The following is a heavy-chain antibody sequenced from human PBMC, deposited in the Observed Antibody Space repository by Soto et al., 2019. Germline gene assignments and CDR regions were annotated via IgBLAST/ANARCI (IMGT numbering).Heavy chain of an antibody. CDR2: IYYSGST. D-gene: IGHD4-4*01. J-gene: IGHJ5*02. CDR3: AMAVTTLYNWFDP. V-gene: IGHV4-59*08. Sequence: SETLSLTCTVSGGCIKGYYGSWIRQSPEKGLEWIGHIYYSGSTKYNPSLKSRVTMSVDTSKNQFSLNLRSVTAADTAVYYRAMAVTTLYNWFDPWGQGTLVTVSS. CDR1: GGCIKGYY.